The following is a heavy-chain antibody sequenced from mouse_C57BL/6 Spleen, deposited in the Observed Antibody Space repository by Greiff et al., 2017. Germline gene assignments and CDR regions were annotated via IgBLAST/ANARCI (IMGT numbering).Heavy chain of an antibody. D-gene: IGHD2-3*01. CDR2: ISYDGSN. CDR1: GYSITSGYY. Sequence: EVKLVESGPGLVKPSQSLSLTCSVTGYSITSGYYWNWIRQFPGNKLEWMGYISYDGSNNYNPSLKNRISITRDTSKNQFFLKLNSVTTEDTATYYCATLYDYYAMDYWGQGTSGTVSS. V-gene: IGHV3-6*01. CDR3: ATLYDYYAMDY. J-gene: IGHJ4*01.